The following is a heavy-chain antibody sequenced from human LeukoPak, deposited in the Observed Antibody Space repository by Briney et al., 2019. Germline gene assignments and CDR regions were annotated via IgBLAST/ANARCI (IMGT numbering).Heavy chain of an antibody. Sequence: GGSLRLSCAASGFTFSSYEMNWVRQAPGKGLEWVSYISSSGSTIYYADSVEGRFTISRDNAKNSLYLQMNSLRAEDTAVYYCAPLPTGIGDYWGQGTLLTVSS. CDR1: GFTFSSYE. V-gene: IGHV3-48*03. J-gene: IGHJ4*02. D-gene: IGHD6-13*01. CDR3: APLPTGIGDY. CDR2: ISSSGSTI.